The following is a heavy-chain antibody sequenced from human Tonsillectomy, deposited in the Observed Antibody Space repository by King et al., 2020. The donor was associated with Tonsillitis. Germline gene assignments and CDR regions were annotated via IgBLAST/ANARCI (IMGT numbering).Heavy chain of an antibody. V-gene: IGHV3-11*01. CDR1: GFMFSDHY. J-gene: IGHJ4*02. CDR2: ISSSGISK. D-gene: IGHD3-22*01. CDR3: ARVPSGSIIDY. Sequence: VQLVESGGGLVKPGGSLRLSCAASGFMFSDHYMSWIRPAPGKGLEWISYISSSGISKYYADSVKGRLTVSRDNAKKSLYLQMNSLRAEDTAVYYCARVPSGSIIDYWGRGTLVTVSS.